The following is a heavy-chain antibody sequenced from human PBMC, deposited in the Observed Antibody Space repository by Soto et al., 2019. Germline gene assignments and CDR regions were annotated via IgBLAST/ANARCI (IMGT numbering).Heavy chain of an antibody. J-gene: IGHJ4*02. CDR1: GYDFTTYG. CDR3: ARGRYGGY. Sequence: QVHLVQSGAEVKKSGASVKVSCKGSGYDFTTYGITWVRQAPGQGLEWMAWISAHNGNTDHAQKLQGRVTVTRDTSTSTAYMELRSLRSDDTAVYYCARGRYGGYWGQGALVTVSS. CDR2: ISAHNGNT. V-gene: IGHV1-18*01. D-gene: IGHD3-10*01.